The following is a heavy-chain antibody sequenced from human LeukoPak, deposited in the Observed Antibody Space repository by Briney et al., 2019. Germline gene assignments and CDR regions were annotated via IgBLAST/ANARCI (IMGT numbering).Heavy chain of an antibody. CDR2: MYDSGST. Sequence: SETLSLTCTVSGGSISSHYWSWIRQPPGKGLEWIGYMYDSGSTKYNPSLKSRVTVSVDTSKNQFSLKLSSVTAEDTAVYYCAKEGDFWSGYYPGNNWFDPWGQGTLVTVSS. V-gene: IGHV4-59*11. D-gene: IGHD3-3*01. J-gene: IGHJ5*02. CDR1: GGSISSHY. CDR3: AKEGDFWSGYYPGNNWFDP.